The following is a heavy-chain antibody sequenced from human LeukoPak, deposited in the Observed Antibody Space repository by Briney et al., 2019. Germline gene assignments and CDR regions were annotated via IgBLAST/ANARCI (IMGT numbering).Heavy chain of an antibody. V-gene: IGHV3-7*05. J-gene: IGHJ6*02. D-gene: IGHD3-3*01. CDR1: GFTFGTYW. CDR2: IKEDGSQK. Sequence: GGSLRLSCAASGFTFGTYWMSWVRQAPGKGLEWVVNIKEDGSQKYYVDSVKGRFTISRDNAKNSLYLQMNSLRAEDTAVYYCAREVRFLEWSTYYYYGMDVWGQGTTVTVSS. CDR3: AREVRFLEWSTYYYYGMDV.